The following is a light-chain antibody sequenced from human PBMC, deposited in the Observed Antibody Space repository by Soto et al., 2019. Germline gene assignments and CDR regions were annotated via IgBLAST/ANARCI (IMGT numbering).Light chain of an antibody. V-gene: IGKV3D-15*01. Sequence: EIVLTQSPGTLSVSPGEGSTLSCRASHSVDRNLAWYQQKPGQAPRLLIYGASTRPTGIPARFSGSGSGADFTLTISSLQSEDFALYYCQQYDKWPLTFGGGTKVDIK. CDR3: QQYDKWPLT. CDR2: GAS. J-gene: IGKJ4*01. CDR1: HSVDRN.